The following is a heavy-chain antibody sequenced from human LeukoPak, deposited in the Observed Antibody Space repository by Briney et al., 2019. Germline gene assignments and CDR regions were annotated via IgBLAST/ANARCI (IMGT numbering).Heavy chain of an antibody. V-gene: IGHV3-20*01. CDR3: VRCSRSSTSCYSAFDI. CDR1: GFTFDDYG. CDR2: ITNSNGGST. D-gene: IGHD2-2*02. Sequence: SGGSLRLSCEASGFTFDDYGMSWVRQAAGKGLEWVSAITNSNGGSTGYGDSVRGRFTISRDNAKNSLYLQMNGLRAEDTALYHCVRCSRSSTSCYSAFDIWGQGTMVTVSS. J-gene: IGHJ3*02.